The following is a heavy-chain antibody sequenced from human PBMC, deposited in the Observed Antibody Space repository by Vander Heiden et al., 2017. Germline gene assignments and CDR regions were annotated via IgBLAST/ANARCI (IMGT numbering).Heavy chain of an antibody. CDR3: AKDTAYDSSGYYHANWFDP. D-gene: IGHD3-22*01. V-gene: IGHV3-30*18. J-gene: IGHJ5*02. CDR2: ISYDGSNK. CDR1: GFTFSSDG. Sequence: VQLVESGGGVVQPGRSRRPSCAASGFTFSSDGMHWVRQAPGKGLDGVAVISYDGSNKYYADSVKGRFTISRDNSKNTLYLQMNSLRAEDTAVYYCAKDTAYDSSGYYHANWFDPWGQGTLVTVSS.